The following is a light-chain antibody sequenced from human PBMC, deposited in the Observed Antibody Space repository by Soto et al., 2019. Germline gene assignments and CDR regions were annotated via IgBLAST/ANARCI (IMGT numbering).Light chain of an antibody. CDR2: NNN. CDR3: HSYDSSLGGARV. J-gene: IGLJ3*02. CDR1: YGNIGAGYD. V-gene: IGLV1-40*01. Sequence: QSVLTQPPSVSGAPGQRVTISCTGSYGNIGAGYDVHWYQQLPGTAPKLLIYNNNNRPSGVPGRFSGSKSGTSASLAITGLQADDEADYYCHSYDSSLGGARVFGGGTKLTVL.